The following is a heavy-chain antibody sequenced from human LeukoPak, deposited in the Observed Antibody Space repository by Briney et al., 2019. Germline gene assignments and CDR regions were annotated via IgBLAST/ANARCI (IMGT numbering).Heavy chain of an antibody. CDR1: AYSFTCYD. V-gene: IGHV1-8*01. D-gene: IGHD6-19*01. Sequence: ASGKVSFKASAYSFTCYDINWVRQATGQGLELMGWMNPNSGNTGYAQKFQGRVTMTRNTAISTAYMELSILRSEDQAAYDCARGGSGWPWGQGTLVTVSS. J-gene: IGHJ5*02. CDR2: MNPNSGNT. CDR3: ARGGSGWP.